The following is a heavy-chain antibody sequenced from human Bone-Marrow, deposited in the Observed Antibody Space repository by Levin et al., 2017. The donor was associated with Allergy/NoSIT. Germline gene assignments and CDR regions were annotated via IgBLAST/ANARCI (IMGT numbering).Heavy chain of an antibody. CDR1: GDSISTSNW. D-gene: IGHD2/OR15-2a*01. CDR2: IFHRGST. Sequence: KTSETLSLTCAVSGDSISTSNWWSWVRQPPGKELEWIGEIFHRGSTNYNPSLKSRVTISVDKSKNQFSLRLTSVTAADTAVYYCARDRSFYGEAPFDDWGQGTLVTVSS. V-gene: IGHV4-4*02. J-gene: IGHJ4*02. CDR3: ARDRSFYGEAPFDD.